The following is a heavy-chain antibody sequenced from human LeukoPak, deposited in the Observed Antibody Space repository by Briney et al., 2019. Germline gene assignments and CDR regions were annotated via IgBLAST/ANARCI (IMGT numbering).Heavy chain of an antibody. CDR2: IKQDGSKK. CDR1: GFPFSSYW. V-gene: IGHV3-7*04. Sequence: GVSLRLSCVASGFPFSSYWMTWVRQAPGGGLEWVANIKQDGSKKSYVDSVKGRFTISRDNAKNSLYLQMNSLRAEDTAIYYCTRVGYIDEGIDYWGQGTLVTVSS. D-gene: IGHD5-24*01. CDR3: TRVGYIDEGIDY. J-gene: IGHJ4*02.